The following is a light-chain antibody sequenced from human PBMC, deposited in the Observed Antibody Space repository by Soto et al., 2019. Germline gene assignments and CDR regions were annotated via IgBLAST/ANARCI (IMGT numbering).Light chain of an antibody. CDR2: DAS. CDR3: QQRSNWSRT. Sequence: EIVLTQSPATLSLSPGERATLSCRASQSVSSYLAWYQQKPGQAPRLLIYDASNRATGIPARFSGSGSGTDFPLTIISLEPEDFAVYYCQQRSNWSRTFGGGTKVEIK. J-gene: IGKJ4*01. CDR1: QSVSSY. V-gene: IGKV3-11*01.